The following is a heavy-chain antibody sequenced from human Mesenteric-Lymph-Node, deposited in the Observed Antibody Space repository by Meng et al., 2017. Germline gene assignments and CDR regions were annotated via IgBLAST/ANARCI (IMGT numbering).Heavy chain of an antibody. Sequence: GESLKISCAASGFTFSSYAMSWVRQAPGKGLEWVSAISGSGGSTYYADSVKGRFTISRDNSKNTLYLQMNSLRAEDTAVYYCARDHYYDIFISGPIVGTMGFDYWGQGTLVTVSS. V-gene: IGHV3-23*01. CDR1: GFTFSSYA. CDR2: ISGSGGST. CDR3: ARDHYYDIFISGPIVGTMGFDY. J-gene: IGHJ4*02. D-gene: IGHD3-22*01.